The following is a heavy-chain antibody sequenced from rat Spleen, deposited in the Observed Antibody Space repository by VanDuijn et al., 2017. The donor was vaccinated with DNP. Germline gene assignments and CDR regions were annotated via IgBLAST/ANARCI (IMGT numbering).Heavy chain of an antibody. D-gene: IGHD1-11*01. V-gene: IGHV5-7*01. CDR3: VRPHYEGYRIGYFDY. J-gene: IGHJ2*01. CDR2: IIYDGST. CDR1: GFTFSYYW. Sequence: EVQLVESGGDLVQPGRSLKLSCVASGFTFSYYWMAWIRQSPKKGLEWVATIIYDGSTSYRDSVKGRFTISRDNAKNTLYLQMNSLRSEDMATYYCVRPHYEGYRIGYFDYWGQGVMVTVSS.